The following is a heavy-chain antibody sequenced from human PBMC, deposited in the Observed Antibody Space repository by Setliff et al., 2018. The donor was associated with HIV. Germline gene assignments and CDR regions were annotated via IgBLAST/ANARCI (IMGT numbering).Heavy chain of an antibody. CDR1: GGSINSGNNY. Sequence: SETLSLTCTVSGGSINSGNNYWSWIRQHPGKGLEWIGSIYYSGSTYYNRSLKSRVTISVDTSKNQFSLKLRSVTAADMGVYYCARALPTNYYGSDNWFDPWGQGTLVTVSS. V-gene: IGHV4-39*01. CDR3: ARALPTNYYGSDNWFDP. D-gene: IGHD3-10*01. CDR2: IYYSGST. J-gene: IGHJ5*02.